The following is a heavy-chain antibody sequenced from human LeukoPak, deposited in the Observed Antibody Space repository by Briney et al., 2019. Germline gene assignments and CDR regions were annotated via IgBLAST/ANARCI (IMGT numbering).Heavy chain of an antibody. J-gene: IGHJ4*02. D-gene: IGHD3/OR15-3a*01. CDR3: GTHAGRTGSDD. V-gene: IGHV3-11*01. CDR1: GFIFSGYY. CDR2: ISGSGNDI. Sequence: GGSLRLACATAGFIFSGYYMSWIRQAPGKGLEWVSYISGSGNDISYADSVKGRFTISRDNAKGSLYLQMNSLRAADTAVYYCGTHAGRTGSDDWGQGTLVTVSS.